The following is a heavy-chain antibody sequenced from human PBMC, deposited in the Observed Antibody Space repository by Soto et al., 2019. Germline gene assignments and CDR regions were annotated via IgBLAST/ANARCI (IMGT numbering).Heavy chain of an antibody. CDR3: ARGNNWNSLYYYYGMHV. V-gene: IGHV4-30-2*01. Sequence: PSETLSLTCAVSGGSISSGGYSWSWIRQPPGKGLEWIGYIYHSGSTYYNPSLKSRVTISVDRSKNQFSLKLSSVTAADTAVYYCARGNNWNSLYYYYGMHVWGQGTTVTVSS. J-gene: IGHJ6*02. CDR1: GGSISSGGYS. CDR2: IYHSGST. D-gene: IGHD1-7*01.